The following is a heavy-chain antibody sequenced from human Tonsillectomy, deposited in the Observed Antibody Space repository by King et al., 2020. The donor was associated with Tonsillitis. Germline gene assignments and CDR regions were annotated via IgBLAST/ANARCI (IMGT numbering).Heavy chain of an antibody. V-gene: IGHV3-30*18. CDR3: AKDMESDLLDDFWSPSDY. D-gene: IGHD3-3*01. J-gene: IGHJ4*02. CDR2: ISYDGSNK. CDR1: GFTYSSYG. Sequence: VQLVESGGGVVQPGSSLRLSCAASGFTYSSYGMHWVRQAPGKGLEWVAVISYDGSNKYYADSVKGRFTISRDNSKNTLYLQMNSLRAEDTAVYYCAKDMESDLLDDFWSPSDYWGQGTLVTVSS.